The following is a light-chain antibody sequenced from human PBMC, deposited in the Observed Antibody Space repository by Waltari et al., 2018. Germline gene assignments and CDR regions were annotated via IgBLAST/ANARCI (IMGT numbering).Light chain of an antibody. V-gene: IGKV1-39*01. J-gene: IGKJ4*01. CDR2: AAS. CDR3: QQSYSTLALT. CDR1: QSISSY. Sequence: DIQMTQSPSSLSASVGNRVTITCRESQSISSYLNWYQQKPAKAPKLLFYAASSLQSGVPSRFSGSGSGTDFTLTISSLQPEDFATYYCQQSYSTLALTFGGGTKVEIK.